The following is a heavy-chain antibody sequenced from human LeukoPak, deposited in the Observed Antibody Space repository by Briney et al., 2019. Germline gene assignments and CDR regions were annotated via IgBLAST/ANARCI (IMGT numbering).Heavy chain of an antibody. J-gene: IGHJ3*02. V-gene: IGHV5-51*01. CDR1: GYSFTSYW. CDR2: IYPGDSDT. Sequence: AGESLKISCKGSGYSFTSYWIGWVRQMPGKGLEWMGIIYPGDSDTRYSPSFQGQVTISADKSISTAYLQWSSLKASDTAMYYCASAYYYDSSGYYDDAFDIWGQGTMVTVSS. D-gene: IGHD3-22*01. CDR3: ASAYYYDSSGYYDDAFDI.